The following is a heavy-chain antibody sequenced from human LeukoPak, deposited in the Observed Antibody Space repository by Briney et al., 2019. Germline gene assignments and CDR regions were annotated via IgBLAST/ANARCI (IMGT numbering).Heavy chain of an antibody. V-gene: IGHV3-7*01. CDR2: IKRDGSET. Sequence: GGSLRLSCAASGFTFSGYWMTWVRQAPGKGLEWVANIKRDGSETHYVDSVKGRFTISRDNARNSLFLQMNSLRAEDTALYFCVRARIDDYGNYEFAYWGQGTLVTVSS. J-gene: IGHJ4*02. CDR1: GFTFSGYW. D-gene: IGHD4-11*01. CDR3: VRARIDDYGNYEFAY.